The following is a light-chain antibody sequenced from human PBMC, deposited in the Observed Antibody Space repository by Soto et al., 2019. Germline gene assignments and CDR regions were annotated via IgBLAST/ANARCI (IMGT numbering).Light chain of an antibody. V-gene: IGKV3-20*01. Sequence: ELVLTQSPGTLSLSPGERATLSCRASQSVSSSFLAWYQQKVGQAPRLLTYGASSRATGIPDRFSGSGSGTDFTLTISRLEPEDFAVYYCQQYGSSPRTFGQGTRLEIK. CDR2: GAS. CDR3: QQYGSSPRT. CDR1: QSVSSSF. J-gene: IGKJ5*01.